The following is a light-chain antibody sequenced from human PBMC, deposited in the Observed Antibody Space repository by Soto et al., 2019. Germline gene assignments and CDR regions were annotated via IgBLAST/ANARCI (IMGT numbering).Light chain of an antibody. CDR3: HSYDGSLYV. V-gene: IGLV1-40*01. CDR1: NSNLGAGYE. Sequence: QSVLTQPPSLSGAPGQTVTISCNGSNSNLGAGYEVHWYQQLPGRAPKLIISGNTNRPSGVSDRFSGSRSRTSASLAITGLQADDEADYFCHSYDGSLYVFGTGTKVTVL. J-gene: IGLJ1*01. CDR2: GNT.